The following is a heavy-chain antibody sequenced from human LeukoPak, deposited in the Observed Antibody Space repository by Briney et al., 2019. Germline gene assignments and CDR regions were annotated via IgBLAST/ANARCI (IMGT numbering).Heavy chain of an antibody. CDR1: GGSISSYY. J-gene: IGHJ4*02. CDR3: ARGRSGYRVFDY. V-gene: IGHV4-59*08. Sequence: SETLSLTCTVSGGSISSYYWSWIRQPPGKGLEWIGYIYYSGSTNYNPSLKSRVTISVDTSKNQFSLKLSSVTAADTAVYYCARGRSGYRVFDYWGQGTLVTVSS. D-gene: IGHD5-12*01. CDR2: IYYSGST.